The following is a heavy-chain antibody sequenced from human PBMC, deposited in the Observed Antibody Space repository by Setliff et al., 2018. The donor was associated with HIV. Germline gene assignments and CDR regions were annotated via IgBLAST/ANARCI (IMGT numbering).Heavy chain of an antibody. V-gene: IGHV4-59*12. J-gene: IGHJ6*03. CDR1: GGSISTYY. CDR2: VYYSGIT. CDR3: ARDRRGYYYGSGSCYMDV. Sequence: SETLSLTCTVSGGSISTYYWSWIRQPPGKGLEWIGYVYYSGITNYNPSLMSRVTISVDTSRNQFSLKLSSVTAADTAVYYCARDRRGYYYGSGSCYMDVWGTGTTVTVSS. D-gene: IGHD3-10*01.